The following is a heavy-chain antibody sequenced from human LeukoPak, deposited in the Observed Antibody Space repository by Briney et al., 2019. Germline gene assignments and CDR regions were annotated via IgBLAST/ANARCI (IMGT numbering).Heavy chain of an antibody. CDR1: GSTFSSYG. V-gene: IGHV3-30*03. CDR2: ISYDGKNM. J-gene: IGHJ4*02. D-gene: IGHD3-9*01. Sequence: LPGGSLRLSCAASGSTFSSYGMHWVRQAPGKGLEWVAVISYDGKNMYYADSVKGRFTISRDNSQNTLYLQMNSLRVEDTGVYYCASYAILTGYHSPFDYWGQGSLVTVSS. CDR3: ASYAILTGYHSPFDY.